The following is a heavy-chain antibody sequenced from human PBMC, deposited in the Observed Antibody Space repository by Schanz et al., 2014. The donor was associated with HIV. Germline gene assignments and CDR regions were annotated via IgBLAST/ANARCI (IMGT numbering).Heavy chain of an antibody. V-gene: IGHV3-33*08. CDR3: ARDYRYLQEYHYGMDV. CDR1: GFIFDDYA. CDR2: MSYDGRNE. D-gene: IGHD3-9*01. J-gene: IGHJ6*02. Sequence: VQLVESGGGLVQPGRSLRLSCAASGFIFDDYAMHWARQAPGKGLECVASMSYDGRNEHYVDSVKGRFTISRDNSKNTLNLQMNSLRGDDTAVYYCARDYRYLQEYHYGMDVWGQGTTVSVS.